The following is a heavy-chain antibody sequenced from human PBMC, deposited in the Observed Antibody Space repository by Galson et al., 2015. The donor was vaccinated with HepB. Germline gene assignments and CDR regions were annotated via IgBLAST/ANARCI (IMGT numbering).Heavy chain of an antibody. CDR2: IYPGDSDT. J-gene: IGHJ6*02. CDR3: ARHGSVFHYYYYGLDV. Sequence: QSGAEVKNPGESLKISCQGSGSSFTSYWIAWVRQMPGRGLEWMGIIYPGDSDTKYSPSFEGHVTMSADRSTNTAYLQWNSLKASDTAMYYCARHGSVFHYYYYGLDVWGQGTTVTVSS. CDR1: GSSFTSYW. D-gene: IGHD3-3*02. V-gene: IGHV5-51*01.